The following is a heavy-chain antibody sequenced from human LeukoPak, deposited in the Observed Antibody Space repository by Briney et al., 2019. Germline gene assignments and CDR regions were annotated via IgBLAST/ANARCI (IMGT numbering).Heavy chain of an antibody. CDR3: LRIYCSSTSCHYFDY. D-gene: IGHD2-2*01. CDR2: NYHAGTT. V-gene: IGHV4-4*02. J-gene: IGHJ4*02. Sequence: PSETLSLTCAVSGASISSSNWWSWARQPPGKGLEWIGENYHAGTTKYNPSLKSRITISVDNSRSQFSLKLTSVTAADTAVYFCLRIYCSSTSCHYFDYWGQGTLVTASS. CDR1: GASISSSNW.